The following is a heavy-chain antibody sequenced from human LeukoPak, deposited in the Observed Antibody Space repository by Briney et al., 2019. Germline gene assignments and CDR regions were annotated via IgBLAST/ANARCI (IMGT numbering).Heavy chain of an antibody. V-gene: IGHV4-34*01. CDR3: AARHCSSASCYKQRLNNFDY. CDR2: INHSGST. CDR1: GGSFSGYY. D-gene: IGHD2-2*02. Sequence: SETLSLTCAVYGGSFSGYYWSWIRQPPGKGLEWIGEINHSGSTNYYPSLKSRVTISVDTSKNQFSLKLSSVTAADTAVYYCAARHCSSASCYKQRLNNFDYWGQGTLVTVSS. J-gene: IGHJ4*02.